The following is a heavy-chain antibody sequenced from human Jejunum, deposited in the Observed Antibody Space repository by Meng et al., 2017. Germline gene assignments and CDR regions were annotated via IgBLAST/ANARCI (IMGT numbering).Heavy chain of an antibody. J-gene: IGHJ4*02. CDR3: AKLMAFSVTAFSDF. D-gene: IGHD4-11*01. Sequence: GESLKISCAASGFSFSNYAMTWVRQAPGKGLEWVSGISDGGSNTYYADSVKGRFTISRDNSKNTLSLHMTSLRAEDTAVYFCAKLMAFSVTAFSDFWGQGTLVTVSS. CDR2: ISDGGSNT. CDR1: GFSFSNYA. V-gene: IGHV3-23*01.